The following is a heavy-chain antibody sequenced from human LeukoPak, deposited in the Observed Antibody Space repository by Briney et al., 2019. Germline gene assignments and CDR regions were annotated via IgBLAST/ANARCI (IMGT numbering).Heavy chain of an antibody. CDR1: GFPFSSYA. J-gene: IGHJ4*02. CDR2: LSDTGSMI. D-gene: IGHD2-15*01. V-gene: IGHV3-23*01. CDR3: VKDGGIYPAWYFDC. Sequence: GGSLRLSCAASGFPFSSYAMTWVRQAPGKGLESVSTLSDTGSMIYYADSVKGRFTISRDNSKNTVYLQMNSLRADDTAVYYCVKDGGIYPAWYFDCWGQGTLVTVSS.